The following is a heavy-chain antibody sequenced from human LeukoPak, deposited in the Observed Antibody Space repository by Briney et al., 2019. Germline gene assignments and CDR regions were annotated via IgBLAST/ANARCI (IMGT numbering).Heavy chain of an antibody. CDR1: GGSISSSSYY. J-gene: IGHJ4*02. D-gene: IGHD3-3*02. CDR3: ATNSIRD. CDR2: TYYSGST. V-gene: IGHV4-39*01. Sequence: SETLSLTCTVSGGSISSSSYYWGWIRQPPGKGLEWIGSTYYSGSTYYNPSLKSRVTISVDTSKNQFSLKLTSVTAADTAVYYCATNSIRDWGQGTLVTVSS.